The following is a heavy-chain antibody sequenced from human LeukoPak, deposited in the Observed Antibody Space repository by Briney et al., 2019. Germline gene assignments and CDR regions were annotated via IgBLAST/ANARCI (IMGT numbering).Heavy chain of an antibody. D-gene: IGHD2-15*01. Sequence: SETLSLTCAVSGGSFSGYYWSWIRQAPGKGLEWIGEINHSGSTNYNPSLKSRVTISVDTSKNQFSLKLSSVTAADTAVYYCARGGLGYCSGGSCYDWFDPWGQGTLVTVSS. J-gene: IGHJ5*02. CDR3: ARGGLGYCSGGSCYDWFDP. CDR1: GGSFSGYY. CDR2: INHSGST. V-gene: IGHV4-34*01.